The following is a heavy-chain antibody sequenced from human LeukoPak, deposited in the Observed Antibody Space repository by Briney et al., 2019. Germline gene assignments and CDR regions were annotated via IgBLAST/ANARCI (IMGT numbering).Heavy chain of an antibody. Sequence: QPGRSLRLSCAASGFTFSSYSMQWVRQTPGKGLEWVGIMSNSGENTFYGEAVKGRFTISRDNSQNTLYLQMNSLRPEDTAVYYCAKGGASVTRYVDYWGQGTLVPVSS. CDR1: GFTFSSYS. CDR3: AKGGASVTRYVDY. J-gene: IGHJ4*02. CDR2: MSNSGENT. V-gene: IGHV3-30*18. D-gene: IGHD4-17*01.